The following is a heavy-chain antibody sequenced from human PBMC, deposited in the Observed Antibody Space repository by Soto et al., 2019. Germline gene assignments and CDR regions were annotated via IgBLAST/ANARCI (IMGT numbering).Heavy chain of an antibody. V-gene: IGHV4-31*03. D-gene: IGHD2-2*01. CDR1: GCSISSGGYY. CDR2: IYYSGST. CDR3: ARGVGDIVVVPAAYGDFDY. J-gene: IGHJ4*02. Sequence: TLSLTCTVSGCSISSGGYYWSWIRQHPGKGLEWREYIYYSGSTYYNPALKSRVTISVDTSKNQCSLKLSSVTAADTAVYYWARGVGDIVVVPAAYGDFDYWGQGTLVTVSS.